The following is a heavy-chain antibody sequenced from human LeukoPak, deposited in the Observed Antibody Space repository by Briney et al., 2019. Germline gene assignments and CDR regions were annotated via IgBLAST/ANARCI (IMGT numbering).Heavy chain of an antibody. CDR3: AKDAPVNIVVVPAANS. CDR1: GFTFSSYA. Sequence: GGSLRLSCAASGFTFSSYAMSWVRQAPGKGLEWVSAISGSGGSTYYADSVKGRFTISRDNSKNTLCLQMNSLRAEDTAVYYCAKDAPVNIVVVPAANSWGQGTLVTVSS. J-gene: IGHJ4*02. V-gene: IGHV3-23*01. D-gene: IGHD2-2*01. CDR2: ISGSGGST.